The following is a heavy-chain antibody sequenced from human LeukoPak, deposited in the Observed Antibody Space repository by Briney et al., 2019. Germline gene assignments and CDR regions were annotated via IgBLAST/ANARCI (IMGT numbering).Heavy chain of an antibody. D-gene: IGHD3-10*01. V-gene: IGHV3-7*01. CDR3: ARDTRRGVDY. CDR1: GFIFSNYY. Sequence: PGGSLRLSCAASGFIFSNYYMNWVRQAPGKGLEWVANIKQDGSEKYYVDSVKGRFTISRDNAKNSLYLQMNSLRAEDTAVYYCARDTRRGVDYWGQGTLVTVSS. J-gene: IGHJ4*02. CDR2: IKQDGSEK.